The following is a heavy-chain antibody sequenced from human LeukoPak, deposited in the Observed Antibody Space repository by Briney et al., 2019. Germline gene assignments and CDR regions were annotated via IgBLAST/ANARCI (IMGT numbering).Heavy chain of an antibody. V-gene: IGHV1-18*01. CDR2: ISAYNGNT. D-gene: IGHD3-3*01. Sequence: ASVKVSCKASGYTFTSYGISWVRQAPGQGLEWMGWISAYNGNTNYAQKLQGRVTMTTDTSTSTAYMELRSLGSDDTAVYYCARGFTSLAFWSGYPHWFDPWGQGTLVTVSS. J-gene: IGHJ5*02. CDR3: ARGFTSLAFWSGYPHWFDP. CDR1: GYTFTSYG.